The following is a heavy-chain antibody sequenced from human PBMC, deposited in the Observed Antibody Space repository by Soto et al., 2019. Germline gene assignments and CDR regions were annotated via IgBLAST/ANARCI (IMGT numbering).Heavy chain of an antibody. CDR1: GGSISSYY. CDR3: ARDRVESGYPEYFQH. CDR2: IYYTGST. Sequence: SETLSLTCSVSGGSISSYYWSWIRQPPGKGLEWIGYIYYTGSTNSNLSLKSRATISLDTSKNQFSLRLTSVTAADTAVYYCARDRVESGYPEYFQHWGQGTLVT. D-gene: IGHD3-22*01. J-gene: IGHJ1*01. V-gene: IGHV4-59*01.